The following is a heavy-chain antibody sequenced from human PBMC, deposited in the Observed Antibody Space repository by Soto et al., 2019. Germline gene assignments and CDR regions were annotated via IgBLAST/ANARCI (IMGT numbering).Heavy chain of an antibody. D-gene: IGHD2-15*01. CDR2: GSA. Sequence: QVQLVQSGAEVKKPGSSVKVSCKASGGTFSIYTISWVRQAPGQGLEWMGGSANSAQKFQGRLTVTADESTLTVYLELSSLTSEDTAVYYCAREGPPDIAWFDPWGQGALVSVSS. J-gene: IGHJ5*02. CDR3: AREGPPDIAWFDP. CDR1: GGTFSIYT. V-gene: IGHV1-69*01.